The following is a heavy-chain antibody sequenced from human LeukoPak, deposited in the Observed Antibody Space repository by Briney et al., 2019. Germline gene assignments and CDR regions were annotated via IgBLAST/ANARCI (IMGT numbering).Heavy chain of an antibody. V-gene: IGHV3-64*01. Sequence: QSGGSLRLSCAASGFTFSRYAMHWVRQAPGKGLEYVSAISSNGGRTYYENSVKGRFTISRDNSKNTLFLQMNSLRADDTAVFYCAKDGGFYGENFDYWGQGTLVTVSS. D-gene: IGHD4-17*01. CDR3: AKDGGFYGENFDY. J-gene: IGHJ4*02. CDR2: ISSNGGRT. CDR1: GFTFSRYA.